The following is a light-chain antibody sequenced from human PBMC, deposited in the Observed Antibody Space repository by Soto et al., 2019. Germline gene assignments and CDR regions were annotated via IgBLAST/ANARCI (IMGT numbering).Light chain of an antibody. Sequence: EIVLTHPPGTLSLSPGERATLSFSSSQGVSSNYLAWYQQKSGQAPRLLLYGTSSRATGIPERFSGSGSGTDFTLTISRLEPEDFAVYYCQHYGSSRTFGQGTKVDI. CDR3: QHYGSSRT. CDR1: QGVSSNY. J-gene: IGKJ1*01. V-gene: IGKV3-20*01. CDR2: GTS.